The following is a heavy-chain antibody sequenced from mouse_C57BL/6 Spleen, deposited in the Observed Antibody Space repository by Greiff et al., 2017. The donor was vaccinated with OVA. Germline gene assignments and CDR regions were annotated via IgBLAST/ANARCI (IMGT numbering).Heavy chain of an antibody. J-gene: IGHJ3*01. CDR3: AREGSNYDGALAW. CDR1: GYSITSGYD. D-gene: IGHD2-5*01. CDR2: ISYSGST. V-gene: IGHV3-1*01. Sequence: EVQLQESGPGMVKPSQSLSLTCTVTGYSITSGYDWHWIRHFPGNKLEWMGYISYSGSTNYNPSLKSRISITHDTSKNHFFLKLNSVTTEDTATYYCAREGSNYDGALAWWGQGTLVTVSA.